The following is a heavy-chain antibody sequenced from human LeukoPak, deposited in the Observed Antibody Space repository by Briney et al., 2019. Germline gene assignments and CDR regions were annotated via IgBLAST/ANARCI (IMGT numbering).Heavy chain of an antibody. J-gene: IGHJ4*02. CDR3: AREDGSGSYYFDY. CDR1: GFIVSSNY. CDR2: IYSGGST. D-gene: IGHD3-10*01. V-gene: IGHV3-53*01. Sequence: GGSLRLSCAASGFIVSSNYMSWVRQAPGKGLEWVSVIYSGGSTYYADSVKGRFTISRDNSKNTLYLQMNSLRAEDTAVYYRAREDGSGSYYFDYWGQGTLVTVSS.